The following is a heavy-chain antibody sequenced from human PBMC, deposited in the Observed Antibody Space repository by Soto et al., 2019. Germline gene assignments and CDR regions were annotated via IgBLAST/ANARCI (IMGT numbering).Heavy chain of an antibody. Sequence: SETLSLTCAVYGGSFSGYYWSWIRQPPGKGLEWIGEINHSGSTNYNPSLKSRVTISVDTSKNQFSLKLSSVTAADTAVYYCATAPGEQQLVRRPNWFDPWGQGTLVTVSS. D-gene: IGHD6-13*01. CDR1: GGSFSGYY. CDR3: ATAPGEQQLVRRPNWFDP. V-gene: IGHV4-34*01. CDR2: INHSGST. J-gene: IGHJ5*02.